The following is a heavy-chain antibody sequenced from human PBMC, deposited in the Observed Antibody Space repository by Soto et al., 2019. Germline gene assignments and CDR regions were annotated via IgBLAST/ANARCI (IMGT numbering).Heavy chain of an antibody. V-gene: IGHV3-23*01. CDR1: GFTFSSYA. CDR2: ISGSGGST. J-gene: IGHJ4*02. Sequence: EVQLLESGGGLVQPGGSLRLSCAASGFTFSSYAMSWVRQAPGKGLEWVSAISGSGGSTYYADSVKGRFTISRDNSKNTLYLQMKSLRAEDTAVYYCAKATIFGVVTSVDYWGQGTLVTVSS. D-gene: IGHD3-3*01. CDR3: AKATIFGVVTSVDY.